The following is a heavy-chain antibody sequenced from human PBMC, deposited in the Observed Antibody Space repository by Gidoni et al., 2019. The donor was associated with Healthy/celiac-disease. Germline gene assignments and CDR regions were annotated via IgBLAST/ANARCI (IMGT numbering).Heavy chain of an antibody. Sequence: QVQLQQWGAGLLKPSETLSLPCAVYGGSFSGYYWSWIRQPPGKGLEWIGEINHSGSTNYNPSLKRRVTISVDTSKIQFSLKLSSVTAADTAVYYCARVYLISHWYFDLWGRGTLVTVSS. CDR2: INHSGST. J-gene: IGHJ2*01. CDR1: GGSFSGYY. V-gene: IGHV4-34*01. CDR3: ARVYLISHWYFDL. D-gene: IGHD2-21*01.